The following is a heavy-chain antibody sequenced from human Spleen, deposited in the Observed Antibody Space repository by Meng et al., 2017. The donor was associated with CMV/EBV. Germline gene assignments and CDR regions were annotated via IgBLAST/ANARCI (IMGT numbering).Heavy chain of an antibody. CDR3: ARDRPKWELPVDY. CDR1: GYTFTGYY. D-gene: IGHD1-26*01. J-gene: IGHJ4*02. V-gene: IGHV1-2*02. CDR2: INPNSGGT. Sequence: ASVKVSCKASGYTFTGYYIHWVRQAPGQGLEWMGWINPNSGGTNYALKFQGRVTMTRDTSINTAYMDLSRLRSDDTAVYYCARDRPKWELPVDYWGQGTLVTVSS.